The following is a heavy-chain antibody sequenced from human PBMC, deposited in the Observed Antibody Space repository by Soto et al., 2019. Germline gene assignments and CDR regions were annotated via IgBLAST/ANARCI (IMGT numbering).Heavy chain of an antibody. CDR1: CASISSHY. CDR2: AYYNGFT. J-gene: IGHJ5*02. Sequence: SLTCTVSCASISSHYWNWIRQSPGEGLESIGYAYYNGFTSFNPSLKSRVTISIDTSKNQFSLKVNSVTAADTAVYYCAKGYCSGGSCYSRSWFDPWGQGTLVTVSS. D-gene: IGHD2-15*01. CDR3: AKGYCSGGSCYSRSWFDP. V-gene: IGHV4-59*11.